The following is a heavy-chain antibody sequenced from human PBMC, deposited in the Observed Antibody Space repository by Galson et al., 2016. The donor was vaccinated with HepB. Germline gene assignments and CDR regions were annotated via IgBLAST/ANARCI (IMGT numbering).Heavy chain of an antibody. V-gene: IGHV3-48*02. CDR2: ISITSTTK. J-gene: IGHJ3*02. CDR3: ARDDRWYYYDSSGYYYGAFDM. D-gene: IGHD3-22*01. CDR1: GFTLSRHS. Sequence: SLRLSCAGSGFTLSRHSMNWVRQAPGKGLEWISYISITSTTKYYADSVKGRFTISRDNAKNSLYPQMNSMRNEDTAVYYCARDDRWYYYDSSGYYYGAFDMWGQGTMVAVSS.